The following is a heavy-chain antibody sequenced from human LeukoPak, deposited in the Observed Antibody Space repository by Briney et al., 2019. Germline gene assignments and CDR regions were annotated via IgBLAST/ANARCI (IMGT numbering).Heavy chain of an antibody. CDR3: ARGVFRGVIGYYYMDV. CDR1: GGSISSYY. CDR2: IYYSGST. V-gene: IGHV4-59*01. J-gene: IGHJ6*03. D-gene: IGHD3-16*02. Sequence: SETLSLTCTVSGGSISSYYWSWIRQPPGKGLEWIGYIYYSGSTNYNPSLKSRVTISVDTSKNQFSLKLSSVPAADTAVYYCARGVFRGVIGYYYMDVWGKGTTVTISS.